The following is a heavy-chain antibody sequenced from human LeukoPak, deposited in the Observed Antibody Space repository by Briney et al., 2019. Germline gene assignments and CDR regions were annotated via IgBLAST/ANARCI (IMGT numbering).Heavy chain of an antibody. V-gene: IGHV3-33*06. D-gene: IGHD3-22*01. CDR1: GFTFSGYW. CDR2: IWYDGTNK. CDR3: AKTVDSSGYLFDY. Sequence: GGSLRLSCAASGFTFSGYWMSWVRQAPGKGLEWVAVIWYDGTNKYYADSVKGRFSISRDNSKNTLYLQMNSLRAEDTAVYYCAKTVDSSGYLFDYWGQGTLVTVSS. J-gene: IGHJ4*02.